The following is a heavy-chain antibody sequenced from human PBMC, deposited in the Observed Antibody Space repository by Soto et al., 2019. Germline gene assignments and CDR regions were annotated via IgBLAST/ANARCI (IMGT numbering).Heavy chain of an antibody. D-gene: IGHD1-7*01. CDR3: ARVDNWNCGYFDY. CDR1: GFAVSSNY. V-gene: IGHV3-53*01. J-gene: IGHJ4*02. Sequence: EVQLVESGGGLIQPGGSLRLSCAASGFAVSSNYMSWFRQAPGKGLEWVSIIYSGDTTYDADSVKGRFTISRDNSKNTLYLQMNSLRAEDTAVYYCARVDNWNCGYFDYWGQGTLVTVSS. CDR2: IYSGDTT.